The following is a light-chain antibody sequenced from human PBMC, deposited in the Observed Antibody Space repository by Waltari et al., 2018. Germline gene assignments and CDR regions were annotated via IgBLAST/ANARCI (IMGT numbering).Light chain of an antibody. J-gene: IGKJ2*01. CDR1: QSIGTS. Sequence: EIVLTQSPEFQSVTPKEKVTITCRASQSIGTSLHWYQQKPDQPPKLLIKYVSQSLSGVPSSFSGSGSGTDFTLTINSLEAEDAATYYCHQGSSSFTFGHGTKLEIK. CDR3: HQGSSSFT. CDR2: YVS. V-gene: IGKV6-21*01.